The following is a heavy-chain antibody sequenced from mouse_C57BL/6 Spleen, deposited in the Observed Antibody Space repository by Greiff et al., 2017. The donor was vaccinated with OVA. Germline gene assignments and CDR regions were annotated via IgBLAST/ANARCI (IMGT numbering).Heavy chain of an antibody. CDR3: ARDYYGSRRYYFDY. CDR2: INPNNGGT. CDR1: GYTFTDYN. J-gene: IGHJ2*01. V-gene: IGHV1-22*01. Sequence: EVQLQQSGPELVKPGASVKMSCKASGYTFTDYNMHWVKQSHGKSLEWIGYINPNNGGTSYNQKFKGKATLTVNKSSSTAYMELRSLTSEDSAVYYCARDYYGSRRYYFDYWGQGTTLTVSS. D-gene: IGHD1-1*01.